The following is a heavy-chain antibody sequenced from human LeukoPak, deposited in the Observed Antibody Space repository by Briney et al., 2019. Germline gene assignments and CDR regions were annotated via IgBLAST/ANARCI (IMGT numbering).Heavy chain of an antibody. J-gene: IGHJ4*02. CDR1: GGSISSSNW. D-gene: IGHD3-22*01. CDR2: IYHSGST. V-gene: IGHV4-4*02. CDR3: AKGSSLGSYYYDSSGYLGGYYFDY. Sequence: PSGTLSLTCAVSGGSISSSNWWSWVRQPPGKGLEWIGEIYHSGSTNYNPSLKSRVTISVDKSKNQFSLKLSSVTAADTAVYYCAKGSSLGSYYYDSSGYLGGYYFDYWGQGTLVTVSS.